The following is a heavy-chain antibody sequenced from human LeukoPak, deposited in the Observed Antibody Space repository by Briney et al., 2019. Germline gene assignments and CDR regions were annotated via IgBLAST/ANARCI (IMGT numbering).Heavy chain of an antibody. CDR1: GFTFNNYA. CDR2: ISDFGGST. J-gene: IGHJ4*02. V-gene: IGHV3-23*01. Sequence: PGGSLRLSCAASGFTFNNYAMNWVRQAPGKGLEWVSVISDFGGSTYYAESVKGRFTMSRDNSKTTLYLQMNSLRAEDTAVYYCASGGAAARVRTEIVCWGQGTLVTVSP. D-gene: IGHD6-6*01. CDR3: ASGGAAARVRTEIVC.